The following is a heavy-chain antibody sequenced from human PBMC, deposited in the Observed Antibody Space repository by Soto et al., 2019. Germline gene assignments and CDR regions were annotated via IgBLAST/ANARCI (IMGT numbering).Heavy chain of an antibody. CDR2: IVPIYRTA. CDR3: ARDSGAKLSSS. D-gene: IGHD6-13*01. V-gene: IGHV1-69*01. Sequence: QVQLVQSGAEVREPGSSVKVSCKASGGTFSSYRINWVRQAPGQGLEWVGGIVPIYRTADYAQKFQGRVSITADESARTTCMELSRLKTQDTAVYYCARDSGAKLSSSWGRGTLVTVSS. CDR1: GGTFSSYR. J-gene: IGHJ4*02.